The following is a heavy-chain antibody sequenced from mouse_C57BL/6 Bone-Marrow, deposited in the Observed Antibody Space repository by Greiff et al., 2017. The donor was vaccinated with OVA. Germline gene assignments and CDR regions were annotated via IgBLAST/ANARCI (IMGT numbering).Heavy chain of an antibody. CDR2: ISPRSGNT. CDR1: GYTFTSYG. J-gene: IGHJ4*01. D-gene: IGHD2-3*01. V-gene: IGHV1-81*01. Sequence: VHLVESGAELARPGASVTLSCKASGYTFTSYGISWVKQRTGQGLEWIGEISPRSGNTYYNEKFTGKATLTANQSSRTTYMELRSLTSEDSAAYYCARKGGYYYYDAMDYWGQGTSVTVSS. CDR3: ARKGGYYYYDAMDY.